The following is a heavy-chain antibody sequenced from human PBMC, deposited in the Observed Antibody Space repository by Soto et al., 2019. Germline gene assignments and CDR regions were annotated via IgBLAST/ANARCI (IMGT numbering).Heavy chain of an antibody. V-gene: IGHV4-59*01. CDR1: GGSISSYY. D-gene: IGHD3-3*01. CDR2: IYYSGST. Sequence: SETLSLTCTVSGGSISSYYWSWIRQPPGKGLEWIGYIYYSGSTNYNPSLKSRVTISVDTSKNQFSLKLSSVTAADTAVYYCARVNYDFWSGYPLQGYYYYMAVWGKGTTVTVSS. J-gene: IGHJ6*03. CDR3: ARVNYDFWSGYPLQGYYYYMAV.